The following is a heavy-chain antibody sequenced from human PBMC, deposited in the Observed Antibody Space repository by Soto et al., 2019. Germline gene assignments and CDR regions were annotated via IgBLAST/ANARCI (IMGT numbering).Heavy chain of an antibody. CDR2: LYTGGTT. J-gene: IGHJ4*02. CDR3: ARDLATVGKGFDS. D-gene: IGHD5-12*01. CDR1: VFSVTGNH. Sequence: RWSLRLSCSASVFSVTGNHMTWFRQAPGKGLEWVSSLYTGGTTYYADSVQGRFTISRDSSKNTLFLQMDRLRVEDSAVYYCARDLATVGKGFDSWGPGTLVTVSS. V-gene: IGHV3-53*01.